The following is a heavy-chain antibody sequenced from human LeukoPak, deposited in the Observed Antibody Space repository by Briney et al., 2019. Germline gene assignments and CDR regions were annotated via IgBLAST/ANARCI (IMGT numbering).Heavy chain of an antibody. V-gene: IGHV4-34*01. D-gene: IGHD5-12*01. J-gene: IGHJ4*02. CDR1: GGSISSYY. CDR2: INHSGST. CDR3: ARSRGYGPYAIDY. Sequence: SETLSLTCTVSGGSISSYYWSWIRQPPGKGLEWIGEINHSGSTNYNPSLKSRVTISVDTSKNQFSLKLSSVTAADTAVYYCARSRGYGPYAIDYWGQGTLVTVSS.